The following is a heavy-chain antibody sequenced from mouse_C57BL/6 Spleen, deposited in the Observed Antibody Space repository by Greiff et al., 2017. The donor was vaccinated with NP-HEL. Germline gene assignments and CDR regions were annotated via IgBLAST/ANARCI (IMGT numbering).Heavy chain of an antibody. V-gene: IGHV5-16*01. J-gene: IGHJ2*01. D-gene: IGHD3-3*01. Sequence: DVKLVESEGGLVQPGSSMKLSCTASGFTFSDYYMAWVRQVPEKGLEWVANINYDGSSTYYLDSLKSRFIISRDNAKNILYLQMSSLKSEDTATYYCARDRGGNYLDYWGQGTTLTVSS. CDR2: INYDGSST. CDR1: GFTFSDYY. CDR3: ARDRGGNYLDY.